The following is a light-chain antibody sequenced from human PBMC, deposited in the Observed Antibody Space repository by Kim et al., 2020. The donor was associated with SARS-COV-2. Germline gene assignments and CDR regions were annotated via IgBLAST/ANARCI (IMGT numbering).Light chain of an antibody. CDR1: QSVSSY. CDR2: DAS. Sequence: PGERATLSCRASQSVSSYLAWYQQKPGQAPRLLIYDASNRATGIPARFSGSGSGTDFTLTISSLEPEDFAVYYCQQRSNWPPRVTFGQGTRLEIK. CDR3: QQRSNWPPRVT. V-gene: IGKV3-11*01. J-gene: IGKJ5*01.